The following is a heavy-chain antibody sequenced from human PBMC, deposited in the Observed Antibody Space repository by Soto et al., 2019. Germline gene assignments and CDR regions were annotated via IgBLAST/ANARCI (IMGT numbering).Heavy chain of an antibody. V-gene: IGHV1-18*01. CDR3: ARDSGVVIPDVTYGMDV. CDR2: ISSYNGNT. D-gene: IGHD2-15*01. Sequence: ASVKVSCKASGYTFSSYGFSWVRQAPGQGLEWMGWISSYNGNTRYAQKFQGRVTLTTDTSTSTGYMDLRDLRSDDTAIYYCARDSGVVIPDVTYGMDVWGQGTTVTVSS. CDR1: GYTFSSYG. J-gene: IGHJ6*02.